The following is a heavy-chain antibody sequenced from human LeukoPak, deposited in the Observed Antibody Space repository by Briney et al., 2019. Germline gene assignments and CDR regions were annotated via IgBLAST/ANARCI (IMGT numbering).Heavy chain of an antibody. Sequence: PGRSLRLSCAASGFTFSSYAMHWVRQAPGKGLEWVAVISYDGSNKYYADSVKGRFTISRDNSKNTLYLQMNSLRAEDTAVYYCARDRRSYYGSGSYYRHFDYWGQGTLVTVSS. CDR3: ARDRRSYYGSGSYYRHFDY. V-gene: IGHV3-30-3*01. CDR1: GFTFSSYA. J-gene: IGHJ4*02. D-gene: IGHD3-10*01. CDR2: ISYDGSNK.